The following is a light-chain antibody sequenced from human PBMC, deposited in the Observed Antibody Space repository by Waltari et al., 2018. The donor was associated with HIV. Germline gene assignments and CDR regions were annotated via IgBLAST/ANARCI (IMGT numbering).Light chain of an antibody. V-gene: IGLV1-40*01. CDR2: GNN. CDR3: QSYDSSLSVYV. Sequence: QSVLTQPPSVSGAPGQRVTISCTGSSSNIGAGYDVHWYQQLPGTAPKLLIYGNNNRPSGLPDRFSGSKSGTSASLAITGLQAEDEADYYCQSYDSSLSVYVFGTGTKVTVL. CDR1: SSNIGAGYD. J-gene: IGLJ1*01.